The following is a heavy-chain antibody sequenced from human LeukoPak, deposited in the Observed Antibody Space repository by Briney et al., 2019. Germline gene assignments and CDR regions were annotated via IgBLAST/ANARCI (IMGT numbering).Heavy chain of an antibody. Sequence: GGSLRLSCAASVFTFSNHGMHWVRQAPGKGLEWVANIWYDGSQEYYADTVKGRFTISRDISKNTLYLQMNSLRAEDTAVYYCARDLAAARLDFRGQGTLVTVSS. D-gene: IGHD6-6*01. CDR1: VFTFSNHG. J-gene: IGHJ4*02. V-gene: IGHV3-33*01. CDR2: IWYDGSQE. CDR3: ARDLAAARLDF.